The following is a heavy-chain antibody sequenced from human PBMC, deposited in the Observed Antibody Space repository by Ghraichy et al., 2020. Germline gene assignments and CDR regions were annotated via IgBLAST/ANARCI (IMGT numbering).Heavy chain of an antibody. CDR1: GFTFSSYW. Sequence: GGSLRLSCAASGFTFSSYWMHWVRQAPGKGLVWVSRINSDGSSTSYADSVKGRFTISRDNAKNTLYLQMNSLRAEDTAVYYCARAFALYGSGSPTPFYYYYYMDVWGKGTTVTVSS. J-gene: IGHJ6*03. CDR2: INSDGSST. D-gene: IGHD3-10*01. V-gene: IGHV3-74*01. CDR3: ARAFALYGSGSPTPFYYYYYMDV.